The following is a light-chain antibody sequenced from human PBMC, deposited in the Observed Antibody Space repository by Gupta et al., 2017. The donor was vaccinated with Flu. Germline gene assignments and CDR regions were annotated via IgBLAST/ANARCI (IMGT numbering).Light chain of an antibody. J-gene: IGKJ2*03. V-gene: IGKV1-39*01. CDR2: PAS. CDR3: QPSYRS. Sequence: DIQMTQSPSSLSASVGDRVTITCRASQSISSYLNWYQHKPGKAPKLLISPASSLQSGVPSRFSGSGSVTDFTLTISRLQPEDFSTYSCQPSYRSFGHATTLEIK. CDR1: QSISSY.